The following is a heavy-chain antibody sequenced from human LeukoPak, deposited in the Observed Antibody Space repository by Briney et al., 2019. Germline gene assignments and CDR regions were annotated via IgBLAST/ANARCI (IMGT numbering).Heavy chain of an antibody. V-gene: IGHV1-18*01. D-gene: IGHD3-3*02. J-gene: IGHJ4*02. CDR3: ARNHFQKDDY. CDR2: ISAYNGNT. CDR1: GHTLTSYG. Sequence: ASVKVSCKATGHTLTSYGISWVRQAPGQGLEWMGWISAYNGNTNYAQKLQGRVTMTTDTSTSTAYMELRSLRSDDTAVYYCARNHFQKDDYWGQGTLVTVSS.